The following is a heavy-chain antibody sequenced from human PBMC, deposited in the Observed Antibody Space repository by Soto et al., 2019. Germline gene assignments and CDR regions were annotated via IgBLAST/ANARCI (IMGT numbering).Heavy chain of an antibody. CDR2: IIPIFGTA. CDR1: GGTFNSYA. CDR3: ALWAFSEETTSKNHYGMDV. J-gene: IGHJ6*02. V-gene: IGHV1-69*01. Sequence: QVQRVQSGAEVKKPGSSVKVSCKASGGTFNSYAISWVRQAPGQGLEWMGGIIPIFGTANYAQNVQARVALTANESANADYTQLRNMRSQGAAVYYCALWAFSEETTSKNHYGMDVWGQGTTVTVSS. D-gene: IGHD3-3*02.